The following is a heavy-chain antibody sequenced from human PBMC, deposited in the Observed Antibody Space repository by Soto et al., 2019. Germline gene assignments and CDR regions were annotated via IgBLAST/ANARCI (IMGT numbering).Heavy chain of an antibody. CDR2: IIPIFGTA. CDR3: ARDDSSGWYYFDY. V-gene: IGHV1-69*13. CDR1: GGTFSSCA. D-gene: IGHD6-19*01. Sequence: ASVEVCGEASGGTFSSCAISWVRQAPGQGLEWMGGIIPIFGTANYAQKFQGRVTITADESTSTAYMELSSLRSEDTAVYYCARDDSSGWYYFDYWGQGTLVTVSS. J-gene: IGHJ4*02.